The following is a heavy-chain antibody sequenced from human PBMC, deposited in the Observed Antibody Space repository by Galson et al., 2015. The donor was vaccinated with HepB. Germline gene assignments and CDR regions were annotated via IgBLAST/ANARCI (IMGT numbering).Heavy chain of an antibody. CDR1: GFTFSSYT. Sequence: SLRLSCAASGFTFSSYTMSWVRQAPGGGLEGVSVISPSGGTTGYADSVKGRFTVSRDNSKSMVYLQMNNVRAVDTALYYCAKEGDRDGYPRGYFDYWGRGTLVTVSS. CDR3: AKEGDRDGYPRGYFDY. V-gene: IGHV3-23*01. CDR2: ISPSGGTT. D-gene: IGHD5-24*01. J-gene: IGHJ4*02.